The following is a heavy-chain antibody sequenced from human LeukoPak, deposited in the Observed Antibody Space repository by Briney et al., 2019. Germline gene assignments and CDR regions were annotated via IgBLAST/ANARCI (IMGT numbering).Heavy chain of an antibody. J-gene: IGHJ4*02. D-gene: IGHD3-3*01. CDR1: GFTFSSYA. CDR3: ARDLSIFGVVTNYFDY. Sequence: PGGSLRLSCAASGFTFSSYAMSWVRQAPGKGLEWVSAISGSGGSTYYADSVKGRFTISRDNAKNSLYLQMNSLRAEDTAVYYCARDLSIFGVVTNYFDYWGQGTLVTVSS. V-gene: IGHV3-23*01. CDR2: ISGSGGST.